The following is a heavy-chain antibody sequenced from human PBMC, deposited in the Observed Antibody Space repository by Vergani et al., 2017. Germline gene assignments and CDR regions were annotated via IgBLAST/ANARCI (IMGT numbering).Heavy chain of an antibody. CDR2: ISSNGGST. Sequence: EVQLVESGGGLVQPGGSLRLSCAASGFTFSSYAMHWVRQAPGKGLEYVSAISSNGGSTYYANSVKGRFTISRDNSKNTLYLQMGSLRAEDMAVYYCAKVGGLSYYYYMDVWGKGTTVTVSS. CDR3: AKVGGLSYYYYMDV. V-gene: IGHV3-64*01. J-gene: IGHJ6*03. CDR1: GFTFSSYA.